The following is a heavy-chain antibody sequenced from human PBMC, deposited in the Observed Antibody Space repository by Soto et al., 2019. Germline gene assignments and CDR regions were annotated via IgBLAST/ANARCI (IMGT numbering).Heavy chain of an antibody. CDR1: GYSISSGYY. D-gene: IGHD3-10*01. CDR3: ARGYYGSGSYYNFGWFDP. Sequence: SETLSLTCAVSGYSISSGYYWGWTRQPPGKGLEWIGSIFHSGSTYYNPSLKSRVTISLDTSKNQFSLKLRSVTAADTAVYYCARGYYGSGSYYNFGWFDPWGKGTLVTVSS. V-gene: IGHV4-38-2*01. CDR2: IFHSGST. J-gene: IGHJ5*02.